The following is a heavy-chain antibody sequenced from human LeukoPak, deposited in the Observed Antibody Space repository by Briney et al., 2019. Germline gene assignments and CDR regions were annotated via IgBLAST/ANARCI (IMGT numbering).Heavy chain of an antibody. D-gene: IGHD2-2*01. CDR2: MSYDGSNK. Sequence: GGSLRLSCAASGFSFDSYGMHWVRQAPGKGLEWVAVMSYDGSNKYYADAVKGRFTISRDNAKNSLFLQMNSLRAEDTAMYYCAREGCSSTSCYEDYWGQGTLVTVSS. J-gene: IGHJ4*02. CDR3: AREGCSSTSCYEDY. V-gene: IGHV3-30*03. CDR1: GFSFDSYG.